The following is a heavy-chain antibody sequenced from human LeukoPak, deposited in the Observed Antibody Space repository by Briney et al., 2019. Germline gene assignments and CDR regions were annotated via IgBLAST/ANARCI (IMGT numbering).Heavy chain of an antibody. CDR1: GYTFTSYG. CDR3: ARDEGTRDGYTVGAFDI. CDR2: ISAYNGNT. D-gene: IGHD5-24*01. Sequence: ASVKVSCKASGYTFTSYGISWVRQAPGQGLEWMGCISAYNGNTNYAQKLQGRVTMTTDTSTSTAYMELRSLRSDDTAVYYCARDEGTRDGYTVGAFDIWGRGTMVTVSS. J-gene: IGHJ3*02. V-gene: IGHV1-18*01.